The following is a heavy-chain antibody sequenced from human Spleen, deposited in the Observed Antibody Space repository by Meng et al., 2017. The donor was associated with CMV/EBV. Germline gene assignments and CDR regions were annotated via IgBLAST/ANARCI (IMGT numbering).Heavy chain of an antibody. D-gene: IGHD2-2*02. CDR3: ARDRVVVPAALRAGYYYGMDV. J-gene: IGHJ6*02. V-gene: IGHV3-30-3*01. CDR1: GFTFSSYA. Sequence: GGSLRLSCAASGFTFSSYAMHWVRQAPGKGLEWVAVISYDGSNKYYADSVKGRFTISRDNSKNTLYLQMNSLRAEDTAVYYCARDRVVVPAALRAGYYYGMDVWGQGTTVTVSS. CDR2: ISYDGSNK.